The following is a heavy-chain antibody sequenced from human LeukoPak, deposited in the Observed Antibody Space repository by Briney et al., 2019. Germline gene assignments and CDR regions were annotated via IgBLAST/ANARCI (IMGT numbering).Heavy chain of an antibody. D-gene: IGHD3-22*01. Sequence: GGSLRLSCAASGFTFSSYSMNWVRQAPGKGLEWVSYISSSSSTIYYAASVKGRFTISRDNAKNSLYLQMNSLRTEDTAVYSCARYYYDSSGYYYFDYWGQGTLVTVSS. CDR2: ISSSSSTI. V-gene: IGHV3-48*04. CDR3: ARYYYDSSGYYYFDY. J-gene: IGHJ4*02. CDR1: GFTFSSYS.